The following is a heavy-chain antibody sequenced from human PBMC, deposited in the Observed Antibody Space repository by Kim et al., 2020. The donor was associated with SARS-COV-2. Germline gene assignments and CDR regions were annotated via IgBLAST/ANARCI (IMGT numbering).Heavy chain of an antibody. Sequence: SVKVSCKASGGTFSSYTISWVRQAPGQGLEWMGRIIPILGIANYAQKFQGRVTITADKSTSTAYMELSSLRSEDTAVYYCARDGGYYYGSGSEYWGQGTLVTVSS. CDR2: IIPILGIA. D-gene: IGHD3-10*01. V-gene: IGHV1-69*04. J-gene: IGHJ4*02. CDR1: GGTFSSYT. CDR3: ARDGGYYYGSGSEY.